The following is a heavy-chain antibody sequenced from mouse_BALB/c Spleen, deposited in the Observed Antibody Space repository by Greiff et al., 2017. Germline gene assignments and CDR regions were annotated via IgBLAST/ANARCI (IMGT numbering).Heavy chain of an antibody. V-gene: IGHV5-4*02. CDR1: GFTFSDYY. Sequence: DVQLVESGGGLVKPGGSLKLSCAASGFTFSDYYMYWVRQTPEKRLEWVATISDGGSYTYYPDSVKGRFTISRDNAKNNLYLQMSSLKSEDTAMYYCAREPFDYWGQGTTLTVSS. J-gene: IGHJ2*01. CDR3: AREPFDY. CDR2: ISDGGSYT.